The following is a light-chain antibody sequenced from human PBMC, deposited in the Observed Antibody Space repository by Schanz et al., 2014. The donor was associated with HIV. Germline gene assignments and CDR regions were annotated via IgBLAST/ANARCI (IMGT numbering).Light chain of an antibody. J-gene: IGLJ3*02. Sequence: QSALTQPPSASGSPGQSVTISCTGTSSDVGGYKYVSWYQQHPGKAPKILIYEVSKRPSGVPDRFSGSKSGNTASLTISGLQAEDEADYYYCSYAASSTWVFGAGTKLTVL. CDR2: EVS. V-gene: IGLV2-8*01. CDR1: SSDVGGYKY. CDR3: CSYAASSTWV.